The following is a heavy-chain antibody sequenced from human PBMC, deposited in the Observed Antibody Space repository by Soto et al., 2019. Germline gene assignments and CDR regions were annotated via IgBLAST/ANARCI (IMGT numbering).Heavy chain of an antibody. J-gene: IGHJ4*02. CDR3: VRDWETDMVTAVDY. V-gene: IGHV3-21*01. D-gene: IGHD5-18*01. Sequence: GRSLRLSCAASGFTFTSYDMAWVRQAPGQGLEWVSSITRSSSHIYYADSVKGRFTISRDNPKKSLYLQMNSLRAEDTAVYYCVRDWETDMVTAVDYWGQGALVTVSS. CDR1: GFTFTSYD. CDR2: ITRSSSHI.